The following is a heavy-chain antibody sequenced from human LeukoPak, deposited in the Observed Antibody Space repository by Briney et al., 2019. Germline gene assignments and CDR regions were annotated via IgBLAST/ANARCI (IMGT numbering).Heavy chain of an antibody. CDR2: ISSSSSYI. Sequence: GGSLRLSCAASGFTFSSYSMNWVRQAPGKGLEWVSSISSSSSYIYYADSVKGRFTISRDNAKNSLYLHMNSLRDEDTAVYYCATSVDTAAGPYWGQGTLVTVSS. D-gene: IGHD5-18*01. V-gene: IGHV3-21*01. CDR3: ATSVDTAAGPY. CDR1: GFTFSSYS. J-gene: IGHJ4*02.